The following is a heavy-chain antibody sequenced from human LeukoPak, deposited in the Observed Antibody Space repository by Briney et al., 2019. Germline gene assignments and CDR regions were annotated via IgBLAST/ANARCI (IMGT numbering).Heavy chain of an antibody. Sequence: GGSLRLSCAASGFTFSSYWMSWVRQAPGKGLESVANIKEDGSERYYVDSVRGRFTISRDNAKNSLYLQMNSLRAEDTAVYYCARDEHDLSMTVRYFDYWGQGTLVTVSS. CDR3: ARDEHDLSMTVRYFDY. CDR1: GFTFSSYW. CDR2: IKEDGSER. J-gene: IGHJ4*02. D-gene: IGHD2/OR15-2a*01. V-gene: IGHV3-7*01.